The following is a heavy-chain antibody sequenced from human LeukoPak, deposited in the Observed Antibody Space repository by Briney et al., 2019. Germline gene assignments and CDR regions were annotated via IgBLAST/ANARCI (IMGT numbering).Heavy chain of an antibody. Sequence: SETLSLTCTVSGGSISSSSYYWGWIRQPPGKGLEWIGSIYYSGSTYHNPSLKSRVTISVDTSKNQFSLKLSSVTAADTAVYYCARQGYDFWSGYPGHYYYYMDVWGKGTTVTVSS. CDR2: IYYSGST. CDR3: ARQGYDFWSGYPGHYYYYMDV. CDR1: GGSISSSSYY. J-gene: IGHJ6*03. V-gene: IGHV4-39*01. D-gene: IGHD3-3*01.